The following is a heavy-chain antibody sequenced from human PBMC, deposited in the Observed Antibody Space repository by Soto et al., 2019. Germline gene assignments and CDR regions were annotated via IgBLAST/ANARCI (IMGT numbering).Heavy chain of an antibody. V-gene: IGHV3-53*01. CDR2: IYSGGST. CDR1: GFTVSSNY. J-gene: IGHJ5*02. CDR3: ARDSFGGSSSHPHWFDP. Sequence: PGGSLRLSCAASGFTVSSNYMSWVRQAPGKGLEWVSVIYSGGSTYYADSVKGRFTIARDNSKNTLYLQMNSLRAEDTAVYYCARDSFGGSSSHPHWFDPWGQGTLVTVSS. D-gene: IGHD6-13*01.